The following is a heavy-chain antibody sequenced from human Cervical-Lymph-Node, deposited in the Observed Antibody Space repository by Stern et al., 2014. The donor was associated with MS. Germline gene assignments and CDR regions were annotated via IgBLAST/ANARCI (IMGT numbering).Heavy chain of an antibody. D-gene: IGHD4-17*01. Sequence: VQLVESGGGVVQPGRSLRLSCAASGFTFSSYAMHWVRQAPGKGLEWVAVISYDGSNKYYADSVKGRFTISRDNSKNTLYLQMNSLRAEDTAVYYCAREWDYVASGRHYYYYGMDVWGQGTTVTVSS. CDR3: AREWDYVASGRHYYYYGMDV. CDR1: GFTFSSYA. J-gene: IGHJ6*02. CDR2: ISYDGSNK. V-gene: IGHV3-30*04.